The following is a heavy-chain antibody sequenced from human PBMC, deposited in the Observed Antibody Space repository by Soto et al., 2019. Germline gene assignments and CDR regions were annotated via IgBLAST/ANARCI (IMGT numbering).Heavy chain of an antibody. Sequence: QVQLQESGPGLVKPSQTLSLTCTVSGGSISSGGYYWSWIRQHPGKGLEWIGCIYYSGSTYYNPSLKSRVTISVDTSNNQFSLELSSVTAADTAVYYCARDRVVPAATTSYYYGMAVWGQGTTVIVSS. CDR1: GGSISSGGYY. D-gene: IGHD2-2*01. CDR2: IYYSGST. V-gene: IGHV4-31*03. CDR3: ARDRVVPAATTSYYYGMAV. J-gene: IGHJ6*02.